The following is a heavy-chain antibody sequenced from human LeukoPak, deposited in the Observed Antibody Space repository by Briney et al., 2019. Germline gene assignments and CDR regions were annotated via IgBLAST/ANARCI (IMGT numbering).Heavy chain of an antibody. D-gene: IGHD3-10*01. J-gene: IGHJ4*02. CDR2: ISGSGGST. V-gene: IGHV3-23*01. CDR1: GFTFSSYA. CDR3: AKDFTMIRGSELDY. Sequence: GGSLRLACAASGFTFSSYAMTWVRQAPGKGLEWVSTISGSGGSTYYADSVKGRFTISRDNSKNTLYLQMNSLRAEDTAVYYCAKDFTMIRGSELDYWGQGTLVTVSS.